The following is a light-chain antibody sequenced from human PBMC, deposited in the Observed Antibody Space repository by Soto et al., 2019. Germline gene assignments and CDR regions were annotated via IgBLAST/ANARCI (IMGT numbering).Light chain of an antibody. Sequence: DIVMTQTPLSSPVTLGQPASISCRSSQSLLHSDGNTYLSWLQQRPGQPPRLLIYKISNRLSGVPERFSGSGAGTDFTLKISRVEDDDVGVYYCMKATQYPPYTFGQGTKLEI. V-gene: IGKV2-24*01. CDR3: MKATQYPPYT. J-gene: IGKJ2*01. CDR2: KIS. CDR1: QSLLHSDGNTY.